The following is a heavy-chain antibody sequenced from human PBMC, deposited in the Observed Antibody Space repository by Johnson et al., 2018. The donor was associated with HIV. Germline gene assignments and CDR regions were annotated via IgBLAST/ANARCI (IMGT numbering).Heavy chain of an antibody. D-gene: IGHD5-24*01. J-gene: IGHJ3*02. V-gene: IGHV3-66*01. CDR1: GFTFSNAW. Sequence: VQLVESGGGLVKPGGSLRLFCAASGFTFSNAWMSWVRQAPGKGLEWVSVIFSGGSTYYADSVKGRFTISRDNSKNTLYLQMNSLRAEDTAVYYCARACRDGYTCDVFDIWGQGTMVTVSS. CDR2: IFSGGST. CDR3: ARACRDGYTCDVFDI.